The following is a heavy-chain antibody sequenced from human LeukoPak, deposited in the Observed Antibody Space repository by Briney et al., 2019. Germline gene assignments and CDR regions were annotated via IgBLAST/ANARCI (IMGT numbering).Heavy chain of an antibody. Sequence: GGSLRLSCAASGFTFSSYAMSWVRQAPGKGLEWVSAISGSGGSTYYADSVKGRFTISRDNSKNTLYLQMNSLRAEDTAVYYCAKNRPRYSSSGLPPFDYWGKGPLATVS. V-gene: IGHV3-23*01. CDR1: GFTFSSYA. CDR2: ISGSGGST. D-gene: IGHD6-13*01. J-gene: IGHJ4*02. CDR3: AKNRPRYSSSGLPPFDY.